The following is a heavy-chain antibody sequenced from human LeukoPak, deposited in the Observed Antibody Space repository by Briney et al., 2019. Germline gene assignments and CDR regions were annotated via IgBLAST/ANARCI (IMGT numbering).Heavy chain of an antibody. D-gene: IGHD1-26*01. CDR2: IKKDGSEK. CDR1: GFTFSSYW. CDR3: ARFWRYSGSSFDY. J-gene: IGHJ4*02. V-gene: IGHV3-7*01. Sequence: GGSLRLSCAASGFTFSSYWMSWVRQAPGKGLEWVANIKKDGSEKYYVDSVKGRFTISRDNAKTSLYLQMNSLRAEDTAVYYCARFWRYSGSSFDYWGQGTLVTVSS.